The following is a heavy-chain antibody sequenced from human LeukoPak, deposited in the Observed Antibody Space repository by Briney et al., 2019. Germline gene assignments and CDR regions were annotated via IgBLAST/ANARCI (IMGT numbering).Heavy chain of an antibody. CDR3: ATDLGSYEGVFY. V-gene: IGHV1-18*01. CDR1: GYTFTTYG. D-gene: IGHD1-26*01. CDR2: ISVYNGNT. Sequence: ASVKVSCKASGYTFTTYGITWVRQAPGQGLEWMGWISVYNGNTNYAQKLQGRVTMTTDTSTSTAYMELSSLRSEDTAVYYCATDLGSYEGVFYWGQGTLVTVSS. J-gene: IGHJ4*02.